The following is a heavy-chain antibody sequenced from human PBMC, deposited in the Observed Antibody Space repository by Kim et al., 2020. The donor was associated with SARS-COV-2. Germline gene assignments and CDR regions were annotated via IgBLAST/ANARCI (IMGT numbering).Heavy chain of an antibody. CDR1: GDTFSTYA. D-gene: IGHD4-17*01. J-gene: IGHJ5*02. V-gene: IGHV1-69*13. Sequence: SVKVSCRASGDTFSTYAIIWARQAPGQGLEWMGGIIPIFGTTPYAQRFQGRLTFTGDESTSTAHMELSSLGSDDTAVYYCPRGVVDPDYADNVGSFDPW. CDR3: PRGVVDPDYADNVGSFDP. CDR2: IIPIFGTT.